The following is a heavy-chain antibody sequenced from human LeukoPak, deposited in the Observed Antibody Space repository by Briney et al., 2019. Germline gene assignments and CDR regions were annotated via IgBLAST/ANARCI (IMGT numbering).Heavy chain of an antibody. CDR1: GGSISSGGYY. Sequence: PSETLSLTCTVSGGSISSGGYYWSWIRQHPGKGLEWIGYIYYSGSTYYNPSLKSRVTISVDTSKNQFPLKLSSVTAADTAVYYCARDTYYYDSSGPQGDAFDIWGQGTMGPVSS. CDR3: ARDTYYYDSSGPQGDAFDI. CDR2: IYYSGST. J-gene: IGHJ3*02. D-gene: IGHD3-22*01. V-gene: IGHV4-31*03.